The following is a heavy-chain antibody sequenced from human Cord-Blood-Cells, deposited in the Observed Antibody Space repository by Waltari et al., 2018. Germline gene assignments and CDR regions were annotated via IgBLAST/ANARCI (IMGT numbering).Heavy chain of an antibody. Sequence: QVQLVQSGAEVKKPGASVKVSCKASGSTFTGYYMHWVRQAHGQGPEWMGWINPNSGGTNYAQKFQGRVTMTRDTSISTAYMELSRLRSDDTAVYYCARGRDTSLWFGELLYYWGQGTLVTVSS. CDR2: INPNSGGT. J-gene: IGHJ4*02. CDR1: GSTFTGYY. CDR3: ARGRDTSLWFGELLYY. V-gene: IGHV1-2*02. D-gene: IGHD3-10*01.